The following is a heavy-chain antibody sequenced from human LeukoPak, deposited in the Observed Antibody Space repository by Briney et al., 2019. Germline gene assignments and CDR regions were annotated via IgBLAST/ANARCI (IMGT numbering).Heavy chain of an antibody. CDR1: GGSISSGSYY. CDR3: ARYWGAHDINWFDP. J-gene: IGHJ5*02. CDR2: IYTSGST. D-gene: IGHD7-27*01. Sequence: PSETLSLTCTVSGGSISSGSYYWSWIRQPAGKGLEWIGRIYTSGSTNYNPSLKSRVTISVDTSKNQFSLKLSSVTAADTAVYYCARYWGAHDINWFDPWGQGTLVTVSS. V-gene: IGHV4-61*02.